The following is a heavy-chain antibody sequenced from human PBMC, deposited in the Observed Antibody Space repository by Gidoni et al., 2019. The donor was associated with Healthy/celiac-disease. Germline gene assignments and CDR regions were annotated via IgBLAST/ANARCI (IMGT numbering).Heavy chain of an antibody. CDR2: ISGSGGST. CDR3: AKDLYYDSSGYMFDP. J-gene: IGHJ5*02. Sequence: EVQLLESGGGLVQPGGSLRLSCAASGFTFRSYAMSWVRQAPGKGLEWVSAISGSGGSTYYADSVKGRFTISRDNSKNTLYLQMNSLRAEDTAVYYCAKDLYYDSSGYMFDPWGQGTLVTVSS. CDR1: GFTFRSYA. V-gene: IGHV3-23*01. D-gene: IGHD3-22*01.